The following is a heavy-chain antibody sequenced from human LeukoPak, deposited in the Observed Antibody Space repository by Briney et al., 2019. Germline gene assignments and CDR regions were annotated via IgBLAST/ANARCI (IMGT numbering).Heavy chain of an antibody. V-gene: IGHV1-2*02. CDR1: GYTFTGYY. Sequence: ASVKVSCKASGYTFTGYYMHWVRQAPGQGLEWMGWINPKSGGANYAQKFQGRVTMTRDTSISTAYMELSGLRSDDTAVYYCARHYTSGWYSDWGQGTLVTVSS. D-gene: IGHD6-19*01. CDR3: ARHYTSGWYSD. CDR2: INPKSGGA. J-gene: IGHJ4*02.